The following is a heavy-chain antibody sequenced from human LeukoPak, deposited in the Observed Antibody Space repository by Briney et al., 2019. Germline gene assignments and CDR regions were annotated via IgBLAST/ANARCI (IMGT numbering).Heavy chain of an antibody. CDR3: AKDQGGYDGGFDY. CDR1: GFTFSSSA. V-gene: IGHV3-23*01. J-gene: IGHJ4*02. Sequence: GGSLRLSCAASGFTFSSSAMSWVRQVPGKGLEWVSGISASGGSTSYADSVRGRFTISRDNSKNTLYVQMNSLRDEDTAVYYCAKDQGGYDGGFDYWGQGTLVTVSS. CDR2: ISASGGST. D-gene: IGHD5-12*01.